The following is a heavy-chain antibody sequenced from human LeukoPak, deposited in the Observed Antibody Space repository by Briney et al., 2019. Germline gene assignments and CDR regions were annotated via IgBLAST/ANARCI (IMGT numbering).Heavy chain of an antibody. CDR2: ISAYNGNT. J-gene: IGHJ6*02. V-gene: IGHV1-18*01. CDR1: GYTFTSYG. CDR3: ARDSGGWSPYYYYYGMDV. Sequence: ASVKVSCKASGYTFTSYGISCVRQAPGQGLEWMGWISAYNGNTNYAQKLQGRVTMTTDTSTSTAYMELRSLRSDDTAVYYCARDSGGWSPYYYYYGMDVWGQGTTVTVSS. D-gene: IGHD6-19*01.